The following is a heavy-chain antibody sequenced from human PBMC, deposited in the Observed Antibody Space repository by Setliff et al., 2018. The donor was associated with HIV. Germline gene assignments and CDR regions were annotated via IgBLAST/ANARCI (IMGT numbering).Heavy chain of an antibody. J-gene: IGHJ4*02. Sequence: PGGSLRLSCAASGFTFSNAWMSWVRQAPGKGLEWVGRIKSKTDGGTTDYAAPVKGRFTISRDDSKNTLYLQMNSLKTEDTAVYYCARDWRSGYDLNFDYWGQGTLVTVSS. V-gene: IGHV3-15*01. D-gene: IGHD5-12*01. CDR1: GFTFSNAW. CDR3: ARDWRSGYDLNFDY. CDR2: IKSKTDGGTT.